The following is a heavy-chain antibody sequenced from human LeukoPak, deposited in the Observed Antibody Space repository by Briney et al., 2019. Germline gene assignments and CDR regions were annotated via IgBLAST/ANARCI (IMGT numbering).Heavy chain of an antibody. CDR2: INQSGST. D-gene: IGHD3-22*01. J-gene: IGHJ4*02. CDR3: ARAGGADSPQDLDY. V-gene: IGHV4-34*01. CDR1: GTSLSTYC. Sequence: SETLSLTCAVSGTSLSTYCWSWIRQPPEKGLEWVGEINQSGSTNCNPSLKSRVTISVDTSKNQFSLRLTSVTAADTAVYYCARAGGADSPQDLDYWGQGILVTVSS.